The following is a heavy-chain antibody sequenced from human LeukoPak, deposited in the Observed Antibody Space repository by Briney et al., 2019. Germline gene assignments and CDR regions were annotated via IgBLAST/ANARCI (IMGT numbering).Heavy chain of an antibody. J-gene: IGHJ3*02. Sequence: SQTLSLTCTVSGGSISSGNFYWSWIRQPAGKGLEWIGRIYTSGSTNYNPSLKSRLTISVDTSKNQFSLKLSSATAADTAVYYCAREVPHIAVAGSDAFDIWGQGTMVIVSS. D-gene: IGHD6-19*01. V-gene: IGHV4-61*02. CDR1: GGSISSGNFY. CDR3: AREVPHIAVAGSDAFDI. CDR2: IYTSGST.